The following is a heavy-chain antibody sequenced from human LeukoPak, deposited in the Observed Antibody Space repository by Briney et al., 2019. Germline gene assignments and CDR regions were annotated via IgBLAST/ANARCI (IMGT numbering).Heavy chain of an antibody. J-gene: IGHJ4*02. D-gene: IGHD5-12*01. Sequence: GGSLRLSCAASGFTFSSYTMNWVRQAPGKGLEWLSYIVSSSSTTYYADSVKGRFTISRDNAKNSLYLQMNSLRAEDTTVYYCARVATRGFDYWGQGTLVTVSS. CDR1: GFTFSSYT. V-gene: IGHV3-48*04. CDR2: IVSSSSTT. CDR3: ARVATRGFDY.